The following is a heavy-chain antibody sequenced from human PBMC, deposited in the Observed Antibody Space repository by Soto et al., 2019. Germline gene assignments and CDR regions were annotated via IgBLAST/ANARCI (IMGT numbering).Heavy chain of an antibody. CDR2: IYYTGSP. J-gene: IGHJ6*03. CDR3: ARRAGGSSAFYYYYMDV. Sequence: SETLSLTCTVSGGSISSYFWSWIRQSPGKGLEWIGYIYYTGSPDYNASLKSRVTMSVDTSKNEFSLKLSSVTAADTAVYYCARRAGGSSAFYYYYMDVWGKGTTVTVSS. V-gene: IGHV4-59*08. CDR1: GGSISSYF. D-gene: IGHD6-19*01.